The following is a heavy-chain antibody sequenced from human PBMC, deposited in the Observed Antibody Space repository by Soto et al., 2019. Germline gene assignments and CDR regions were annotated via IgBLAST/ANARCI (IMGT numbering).Heavy chain of an antibody. Sequence: GGSLRLSCAASGFTFSSYAMHWVRQAPGKGLEWVAVISYDGSNKYYADSVKGRFTISRDNSKNTLYLQMNSLRAEDTAVYYCARERITMIVVVSDGMDVWGQGTTVTVSS. V-gene: IGHV3-30-3*01. J-gene: IGHJ6*02. CDR2: ISYDGSNK. CDR1: GFTFSSYA. D-gene: IGHD3-22*01. CDR3: ARERITMIVVVSDGMDV.